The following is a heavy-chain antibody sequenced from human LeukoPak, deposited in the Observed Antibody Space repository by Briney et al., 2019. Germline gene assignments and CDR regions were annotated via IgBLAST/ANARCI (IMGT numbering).Heavy chain of an antibody. J-gene: IGHJ5*02. D-gene: IGHD3-22*01. Sequence: HPGGSLRLSCAASGFTFSSYAMSWVRQAPGKGLEWVSAISGSGGSTYYADSVKGRFTISRDNSKNTLYLQMNSLRAEDTAVYYCAKDLDDTEDYYYDSSGGVDWFDPWGQGTLVTVSS. CDR3: AKDLDDTEDYYYDSSGGVDWFDP. CDR2: ISGSGGST. CDR1: GFTFSSYA. V-gene: IGHV3-23*01.